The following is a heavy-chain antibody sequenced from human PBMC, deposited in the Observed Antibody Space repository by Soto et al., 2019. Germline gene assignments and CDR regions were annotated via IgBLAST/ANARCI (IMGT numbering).Heavy chain of an antibody. J-gene: IGHJ4*02. CDR2: ISSSSSYI. Sequence: GGSLRLSCAASGFTFSSYSMNWVRQAPGKGLEWVSSISSSSSYIYYADSVKGRFTISRDNAKNSLYLQMNSLGAEDTAVYYCARDPIAVAGTSDYWGQGTLVTVSS. CDR1: GFTFSSYS. V-gene: IGHV3-21*01. D-gene: IGHD6-19*01. CDR3: ARDPIAVAGTSDY.